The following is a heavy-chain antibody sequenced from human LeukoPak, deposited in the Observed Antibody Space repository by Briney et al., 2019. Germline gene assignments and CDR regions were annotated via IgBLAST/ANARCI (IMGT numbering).Heavy chain of an antibody. CDR3: ARLFYDFWSGSIPNPGWFDP. CDR2: IYYSGST. CDR1: GGSISSGGYY. V-gene: IGHV4-31*03. J-gene: IGHJ5*02. Sequence: SETLSLTCTVSGGSISSGGYYWSWIRQHPGKGLEWIGYIYYSGSTYYNPSLKSRVTISVDTSKNQFSLKLSSVTAADTAVYYCARLFYDFWSGSIPNPGWFDPWGQGTLVTVSS. D-gene: IGHD3-3*01.